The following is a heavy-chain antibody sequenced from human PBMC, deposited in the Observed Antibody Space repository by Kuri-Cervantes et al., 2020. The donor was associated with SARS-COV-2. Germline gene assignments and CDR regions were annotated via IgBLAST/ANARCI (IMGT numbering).Heavy chain of an antibody. CDR2: ISGGGSNT. Sequence: GGSRRPSGAPSGFSFSGYAMVWVRQVPGKGLEWVSAISGGGSNTYYADPVKGRFTVSRDNSKNTLYLQMNSLRAEDTVVYYCARDLSFGLGTSTVVTLDYWGQGTLVTVSS. D-gene: IGHD4-23*01. CDR3: ARDLSFGLGTSTVVTLDY. J-gene: IGHJ4*02. V-gene: IGHV3-23*01. CDR1: GFSFSGYA.